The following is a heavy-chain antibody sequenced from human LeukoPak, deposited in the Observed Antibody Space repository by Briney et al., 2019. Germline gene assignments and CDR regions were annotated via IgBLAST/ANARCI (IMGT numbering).Heavy chain of an antibody. Sequence: SETLSLTCTVSGGSISSYYWSWIRQPPGKGLYWMGYIYYSGSTNYNPSLKSRVTISVDTSKNQFSLKPSSVTAADTAVYYCARVWPFGSGHGYFDYWGQGTLVTVSS. D-gene: IGHD3-3*01. CDR1: GGSISSYY. V-gene: IGHV4-59*01. CDR2: IYYSGST. J-gene: IGHJ4*02. CDR3: ARVWPFGSGHGYFDY.